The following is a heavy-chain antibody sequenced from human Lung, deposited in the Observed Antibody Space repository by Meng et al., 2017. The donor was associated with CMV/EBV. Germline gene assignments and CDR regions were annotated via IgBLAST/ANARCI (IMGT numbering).Heavy chain of an antibody. CDR2: INSDGSST. CDR3: ATELITTAGTRRDY. Sequence: SCAASGFTFSSYWMHWVRQVPGKGLVWVARINSDGSSTSYADSVKGRFTISRDNAKNTLYLQMNSLRAEDTAVYYCATELITTAGTRRDYWGQGPLVTVSS. CDR1: GFTFSSYW. D-gene: IGHD6-13*01. J-gene: IGHJ4*02. V-gene: IGHV3-74*01.